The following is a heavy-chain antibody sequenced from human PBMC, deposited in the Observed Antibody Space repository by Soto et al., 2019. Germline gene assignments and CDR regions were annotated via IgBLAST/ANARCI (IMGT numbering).Heavy chain of an antibody. J-gene: IGHJ6*03. V-gene: IGHV3-7*05. CDR1: GFTFNNYW. CDR2: IKQDGGEK. Sequence: GGSLRLSCAASGFTFNNYWMSWVRQAPGKGLEWVANIKQDGGEKHYVDSVKGRFTISRDNADNSVYLQMNNLRAEDTAVYYCAKVLSNTYYDILTGYYDNVPGYIDVWGKGTTVTVSS. D-gene: IGHD3-9*01. CDR3: AKVLSNTYYDILTGYYDNVPGYIDV.